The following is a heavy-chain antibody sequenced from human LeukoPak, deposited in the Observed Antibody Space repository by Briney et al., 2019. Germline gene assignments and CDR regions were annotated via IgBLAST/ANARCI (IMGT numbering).Heavy chain of an antibody. CDR1: GGSISSSSYY. J-gene: IGHJ4*02. Sequence: SETLSLTCTVSGGSISSSSYYWGWIRQPPGKGLEWIGSIYYSGSTNYNPSLKSRVTISVDTSKNQFSLKLSSVTAAGTAVYYCASGRYFDWSDATPLYYFDYWGQGTLVTVSS. V-gene: IGHV4-39*07. CDR2: IYYSGST. CDR3: ASGRYFDWSDATPLYYFDY. D-gene: IGHD3-9*01.